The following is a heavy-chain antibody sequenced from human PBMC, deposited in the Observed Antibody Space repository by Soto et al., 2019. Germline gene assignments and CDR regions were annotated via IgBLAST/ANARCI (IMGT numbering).Heavy chain of an antibody. D-gene: IGHD2-2*01. V-gene: IGHV4-39*01. J-gene: IGHJ5*02. CDR3: ARRVNYCSSTSCYNWFDP. Sequence: SETLSLTCTVSGGSISSSSYYWGWIRQPPGKGLEWIGSIYYSGSTYYNPSLKSRVTISVDTSKNQFSLKLSSVTAADTAVYYCARRVNYCSSTSCYNWFDPWGQGTLVTVSS. CDR1: GGSISSSSYY. CDR2: IYYSGST.